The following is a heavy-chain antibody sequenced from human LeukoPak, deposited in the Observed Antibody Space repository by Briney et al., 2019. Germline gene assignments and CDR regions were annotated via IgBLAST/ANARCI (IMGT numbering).Heavy chain of an antibody. D-gene: IGHD6-13*01. CDR1: GFTFSSYS. Sequence: PGGSLRLSCAASGFTFSSYSMNWVRQAQGKGLEWVSSISSSSSYIYYADSVKGRFTISRDNAKNSLYLQMNSLRAEDTAVYYCARFSSSSINYWGQGTLVTVSS. CDR3: ARFSSSSINY. J-gene: IGHJ4*02. CDR2: ISSSSSYI. V-gene: IGHV3-21*01.